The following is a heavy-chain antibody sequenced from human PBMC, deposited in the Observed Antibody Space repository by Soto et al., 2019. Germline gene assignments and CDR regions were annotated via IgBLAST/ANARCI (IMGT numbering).Heavy chain of an antibody. CDR3: ASTSRTTVTTNY. D-gene: IGHD4-17*01. Sequence: PSETLSLTCAVYGGSFSGYYWSWIRQPPGKGLEWIGEINHSGSTNYNPSIKSRVTISVDTSKNQFSLKLSSVTAADTAVYYCASTSRTTVTTNYWGQGTLVTVSS. J-gene: IGHJ4*02. V-gene: IGHV4-34*01. CDR2: INHSGST. CDR1: GGSFSGYY.